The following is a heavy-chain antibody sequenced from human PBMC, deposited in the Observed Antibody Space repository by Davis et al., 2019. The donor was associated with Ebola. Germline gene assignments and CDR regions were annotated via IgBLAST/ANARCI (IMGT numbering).Heavy chain of an antibody. Sequence: ASVQVSCKASSYTFTSYGISWVRPAPGRGLEWMGWISAYNGNTNYAQKLQGRVTMTTDTSRSTAYMELRSVRSDDTAVYYCAREAGATTRIYDSWGQGTLVTVSS. V-gene: IGHV1-18*01. D-gene: IGHD1-26*01. CDR3: AREAGATTRIYDS. CDR1: SYTFTSYG. J-gene: IGHJ5*01. CDR2: ISAYNGNT.